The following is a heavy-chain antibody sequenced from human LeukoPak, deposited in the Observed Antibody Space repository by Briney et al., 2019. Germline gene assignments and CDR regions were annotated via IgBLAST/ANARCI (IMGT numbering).Heavy chain of an antibody. V-gene: IGHV4-59*08. CDR3: ASQYRGLYYFDY. CDR1: GGSISSYY. J-gene: IGHJ4*02. Sequence: SETLSLTCTVSGGSISSYYWNWLRQPPGKGLEWIGYIYYSGSTNYNPSLKSRVTISVDTSKNQFSLKLSSVTAADTAVYYCASQYRGLYYFDYWGQGTLVTVSS. CDR2: IYYSGST. D-gene: IGHD4-23*01.